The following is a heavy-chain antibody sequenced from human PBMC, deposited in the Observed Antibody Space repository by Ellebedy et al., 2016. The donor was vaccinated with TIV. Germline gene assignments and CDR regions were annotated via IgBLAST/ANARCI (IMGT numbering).Heavy chain of an antibody. CDR3: ARRDGVYFGELYAKPFDY. D-gene: IGHD3-10*01. V-gene: IGHV3-48*01. CDR1: GFTFSSYS. Sequence: GESLKISXAASGFTFSSYSMSWVRQAPGKGLEWISFISSRVSTIHYSDSVKGRFTISRDNDQNSLYLEMHSLRAEDTAVYFCARRDGVYFGELYAKPFDYWGQGTLVTVSS. J-gene: IGHJ4*02. CDR2: ISSRVSTI.